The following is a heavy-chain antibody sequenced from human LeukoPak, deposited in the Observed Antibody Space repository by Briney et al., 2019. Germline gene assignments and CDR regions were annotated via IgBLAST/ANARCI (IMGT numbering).Heavy chain of an antibody. J-gene: IGHJ4*02. CDR3: ARTYYDPLTGYYSGGGPFDS. CDR2: IYTSGRT. Sequence: SETLSLTCTVSGGSISSGSHYWSWIRQPAGKGLEWIGRIYTSGRTNYNPSLKSRVTISIDMSKKQFSLKLSSVTAADTAVYHCARTYYDPLTGYYSGGGPFDSWGQGTLVTVSS. V-gene: IGHV4-61*02. D-gene: IGHD3-9*01. CDR1: GGSISSGSHY.